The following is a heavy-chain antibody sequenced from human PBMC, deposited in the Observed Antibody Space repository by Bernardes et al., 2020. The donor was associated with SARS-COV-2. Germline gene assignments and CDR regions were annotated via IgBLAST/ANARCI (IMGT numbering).Heavy chain of an antibody. Sequence: ASVKVSCKASGYSFSSYGFSWVRQAPGQGLEWMGWISGYNASTDLAQKFHGRVTLTTDTSTNIAYMELRSLRSDDTAVYYCARDLSYYESGGYYKVPVFDIWGQGTMVTVSS. CDR2: ISGYNAST. J-gene: IGHJ3*02. V-gene: IGHV1-18*01. CDR3: ARDLSYYESGGYYKVPVFDI. D-gene: IGHD3-22*01. CDR1: GYSFSSYG.